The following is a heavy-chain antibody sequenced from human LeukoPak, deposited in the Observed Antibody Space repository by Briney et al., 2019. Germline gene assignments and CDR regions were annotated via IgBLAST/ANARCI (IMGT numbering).Heavy chain of an antibody. CDR1: GYTFTGYY. D-gene: IGHD3-10*01. CDR3: ARDSLLWFGDGDWFDP. V-gene: IGHV1-18*04. J-gene: IGHJ5*02. Sequence: ASVKVSCKASGYTFTGYYMHWVRQAPGQGLEWMGWISAYNGNTNYAQKLQGRVTMTTDTSTSTAYMELRSLRSDDTAVYYCARDSLLWFGDGDWFDPWGQGTLVTVSS. CDR2: ISAYNGNT.